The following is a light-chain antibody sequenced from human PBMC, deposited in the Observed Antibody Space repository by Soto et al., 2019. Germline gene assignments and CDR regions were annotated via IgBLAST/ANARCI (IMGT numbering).Light chain of an antibody. CDR2: DVT. V-gene: IGLV2-14*01. J-gene: IGLJ1*01. Sequence: QSVLNQPASVSGSPGRSITISCTGTSSDVGGYIYVSWYQQHPGKAPKLMIYDVTSRPSGVSYRFSGSKSGNTASLTISGLQAEDEADYYCSPYTPSTSYVSGTGTKGTV. CDR1: SSDVGGYIY. CDR3: SPYTPSTSYV.